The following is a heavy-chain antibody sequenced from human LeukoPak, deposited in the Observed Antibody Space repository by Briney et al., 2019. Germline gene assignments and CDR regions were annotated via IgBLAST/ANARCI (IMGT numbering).Heavy chain of an antibody. CDR2: IYYSGST. D-gene: IGHD3-3*01. CDR1: GGSISSYY. CDR3: ARKSDDFWSGYFDL. J-gene: IGHJ2*01. Sequence: PSETLSLTCTVSGGSISSYYWSWIRQPPGKGLEWIGYIYYSGSTNYNPSPKSRVTISVDTSKNQFSLKLSSVTAADTAVYYCARKSDDFWSGYFDLWGRGTLVTVSS. V-gene: IGHV4-59*01.